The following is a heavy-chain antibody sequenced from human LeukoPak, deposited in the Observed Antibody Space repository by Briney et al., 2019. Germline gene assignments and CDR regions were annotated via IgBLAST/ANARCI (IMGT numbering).Heavy chain of an antibody. CDR2: ISGSGGST. Sequence: GGSLLLSCAASGFPFISYAMSWVRQAPGKGLEWVSAISGSGGSTYYADSVKGRFTISRDNSKNTQYLQMNSLRAEDTAVYYCAKDPSSKPASRDYWGQGTLVTVSS. V-gene: IGHV3-23*01. J-gene: IGHJ4*02. D-gene: IGHD1-26*01. CDR3: AKDPSSKPASRDY. CDR1: GFPFISYA.